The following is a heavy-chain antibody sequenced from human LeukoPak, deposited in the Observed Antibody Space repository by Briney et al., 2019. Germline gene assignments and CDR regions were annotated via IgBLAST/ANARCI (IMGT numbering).Heavy chain of an antibody. V-gene: IGHV3-66*02. CDR1: EFTVSSNY. J-gene: IGHJ3*02. Sequence: GGSLRLSCAASEFTVSSNYMSWVRQAPGKGLEWVSVIYSGGSTYYADSVKGRFTISRDNSKNTLYLQVNSLRAEDTAVYYCASRIAAAVTLGAFDIWGQGTMVTVSS. D-gene: IGHD6-13*01. CDR2: IYSGGST. CDR3: ASRIAAAVTLGAFDI.